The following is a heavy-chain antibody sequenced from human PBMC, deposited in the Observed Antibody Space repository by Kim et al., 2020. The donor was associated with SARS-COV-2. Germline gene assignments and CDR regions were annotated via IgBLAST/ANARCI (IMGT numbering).Heavy chain of an antibody. CDR2: IYPGDSDT. CDR3: ARQTAMVSLDY. Sequence: GESLKISCKGSGYSFTSYWIGWVRQLPGKGLQWMGIIYPGDSDTRYSPSFQGQVTISADKSISTAYLQWSSLKASDTAMYYCARQTAMVSLDYWGQGTLVTVSS. D-gene: IGHD5-18*01. CDR1: GYSFTSYW. J-gene: IGHJ4*02. V-gene: IGHV5-51*01.